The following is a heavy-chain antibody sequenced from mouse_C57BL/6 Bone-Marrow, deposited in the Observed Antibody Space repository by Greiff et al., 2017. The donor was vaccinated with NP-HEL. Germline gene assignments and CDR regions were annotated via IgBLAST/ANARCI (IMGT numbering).Heavy chain of an antibody. J-gene: IGHJ4*01. CDR1: GFNIKDDY. CDR2: IDPENGDT. CDR3: TTPITTVVAFYAMDY. D-gene: IGHD1-1*01. Sequence: EVQRVESGAELVRPGASVKLSCTASGFNIKDDYMHWVKQRPEQGLEWIGWIDPENGDTEYASKFQGKATITADTSSNTAYLQLSSLTSEDTAVYYCTTPITTVVAFYAMDYWGQGTSVTVSS. V-gene: IGHV14-4*01.